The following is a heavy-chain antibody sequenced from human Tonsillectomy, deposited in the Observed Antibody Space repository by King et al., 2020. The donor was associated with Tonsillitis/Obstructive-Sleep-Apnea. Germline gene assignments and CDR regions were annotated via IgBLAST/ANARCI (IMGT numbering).Heavy chain of an antibody. D-gene: IGHD3-10*01. CDR1: VGSISSYY. CDR3: ARDSTSAVGEDGNWFDP. Sequence: VQLQESGPGLVKPSETLSLTCTVSVGSISSYYWSWIRQPPGKGLEWMGYSYNSGSTNYNPSLKSRVTISIDTSKNQFSLKLSSVTAADTAVYYCARDSTSAVGEDGNWFDPWGQGTLVTVSS. CDR2: SYNSGST. J-gene: IGHJ5*02. V-gene: IGHV4-59*01.